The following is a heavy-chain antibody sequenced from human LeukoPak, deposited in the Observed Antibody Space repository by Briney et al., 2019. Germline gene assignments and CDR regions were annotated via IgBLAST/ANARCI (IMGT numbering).Heavy chain of an antibody. CDR3: ASSRTKLGYSSGWYDY. CDR1: GFTVSSNY. Sequence: PGGSLRLSCAASGFTVSSNYMSWVRQAPGKGLEWVSVIYSGGSTYYADSVKGRFTISRDNSKNTLYLQMNSLRAEDTAVYYCASSRTKLGYSSGWYDYWGQGTLVTVFS. V-gene: IGHV3-53*01. CDR2: IYSGGST. J-gene: IGHJ4*02. D-gene: IGHD6-19*01.